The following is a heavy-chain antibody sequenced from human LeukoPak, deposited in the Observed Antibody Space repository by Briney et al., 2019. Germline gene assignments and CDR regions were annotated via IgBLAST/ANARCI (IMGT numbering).Heavy chain of an antibody. CDR1: GFTFSGYS. CDR3: ARVGGWYQFDY. V-gene: IGHV3-48*04. CDR2: ISSSSSTI. J-gene: IGHJ4*02. Sequence: PGGSLRLSCAASGFTFSGYSMNWVRQAPGKGLEWVSYISSSSSTIYYADSVKGRFTISRDNAKNSLYLQMNSLRAEDTAVYYCARVGGWYQFDYWGQGTLVTVSS. D-gene: IGHD6-19*01.